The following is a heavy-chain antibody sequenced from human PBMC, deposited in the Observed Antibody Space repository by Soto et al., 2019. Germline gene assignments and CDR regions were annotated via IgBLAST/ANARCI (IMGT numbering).Heavy chain of an antibody. Sequence: QGQLVESGGGLVKPGGSLRLSCAASGFTFSDYYMSWIRQAPGKGLEWVSYISSSGSTIYYADSVKGRFTLSRDNAKNSLYRQMNSLRAEDTAVYYCARAYLESFDWNYVDYWGQGPLVTVSS. D-gene: IGHD1-7*01. J-gene: IGHJ4*02. CDR1: GFTFSDYY. CDR3: ARAYLESFDWNYVDY. V-gene: IGHV3-11*01. CDR2: ISSSGSTI.